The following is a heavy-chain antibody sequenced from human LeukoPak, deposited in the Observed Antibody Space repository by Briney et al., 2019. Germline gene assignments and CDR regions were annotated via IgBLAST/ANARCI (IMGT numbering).Heavy chain of an antibody. Sequence: PGGSLRLSCAASGFTFSSYAMSWVRQAPGKGLEWVSGISGSGGITNTADSGKGRSTTSRDNSKNTLHLQMNSLRAEDTAVYYCAKAKSGWHLFDYWGQGTLVTVSS. V-gene: IGHV3-23*01. D-gene: IGHD6-19*01. CDR2: ISGSGGIT. CDR3: AKAKSGWHLFDY. CDR1: GFTFSSYA. J-gene: IGHJ4*02.